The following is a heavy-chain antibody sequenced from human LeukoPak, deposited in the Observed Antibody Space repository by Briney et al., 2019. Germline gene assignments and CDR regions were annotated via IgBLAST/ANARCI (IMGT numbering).Heavy chain of an antibody. D-gene: IGHD3-3*01. V-gene: IGHV4-59*08. Sequence: PSETLSLTCSVSGASISSYYWSWIRQPPGKGLEWIGYIYTSGSTNYNPSLKSRVTISVDTSKNQFSLKLSSVTAADTAVYYCARHYNDFCSGPYFDYWGQGTLVTVSS. CDR2: IYTSGST. CDR1: GASISSYY. CDR3: ARHYNDFCSGPYFDY. J-gene: IGHJ4*02.